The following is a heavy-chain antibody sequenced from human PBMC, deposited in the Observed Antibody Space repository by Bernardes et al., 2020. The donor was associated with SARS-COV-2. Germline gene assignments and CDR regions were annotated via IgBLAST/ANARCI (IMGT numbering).Heavy chain of an antibody. CDR3: ASSAAGTYNYYYGMDV. CDR1: GFTFDDYA. D-gene: IGHD6-13*01. J-gene: IGHJ6*02. CDR2: ISWNSGSI. Sequence: SLRLSCAASGFTFDDYAMHWVRQAPGKGLEWVSGISWNSGSIGYADSVKGRFTISRDNAKNSLYLQMNSLRAEDTALYYCASSAAGTYNYYYGMDVWGQGTTVTVSS. V-gene: IGHV3-9*01.